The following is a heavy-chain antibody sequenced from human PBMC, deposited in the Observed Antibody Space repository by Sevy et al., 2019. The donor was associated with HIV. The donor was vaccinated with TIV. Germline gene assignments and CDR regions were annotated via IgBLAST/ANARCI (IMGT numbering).Heavy chain of an antibody. CDR1: GFTFDDYA. CDR3: ANDTSGVVGATDSGYFDL. CDR2: ISWNSGSI. J-gene: IGHJ2*01. V-gene: IGHV3-9*01. D-gene: IGHD1-26*01. Sequence: GGSLRLSCAASGFTFDDYAMHWVRQAPGKGLEWVSGISWNSGSIGYADSVKGRFTISRDNAKNSLYLQMNSLGAEDTALYYCANDTSGVVGATDSGYFDLWGRGTLVTVSS.